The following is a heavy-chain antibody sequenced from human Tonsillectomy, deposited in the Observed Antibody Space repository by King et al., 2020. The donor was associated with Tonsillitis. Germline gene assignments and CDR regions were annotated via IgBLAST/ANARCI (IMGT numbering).Heavy chain of an antibody. CDR2: INTNTGNP. J-gene: IGHJ4*02. V-gene: IGHV7-4-1*02. CDR3: VRASYYYDSSGYFSRAVWDY. D-gene: IGHD3-22*01. Sequence: HVQLVESGSELKKPGASVKVSCKASEYTFTSYPLNWVRQAPGQGLEWMGWINTNTGNPTYAQGFTGRFVFSLDTSVTTAYLHISGLKAEDTAVYYCVRASYYYDSSGYFSRAVWDYWGQGTPVTVSS. CDR1: EYTFTSYP.